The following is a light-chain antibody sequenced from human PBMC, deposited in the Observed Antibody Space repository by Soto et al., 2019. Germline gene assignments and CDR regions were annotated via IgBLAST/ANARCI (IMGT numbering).Light chain of an antibody. J-gene: IGKJ1*01. V-gene: IGKV3-20*01. CDR1: QSVTSNY. Sequence: EIVLTQSACNLSLSPGERATLSWSASQSVTSNYLAWYQQKPGQAPRLLIFGASIRVTGIPDRFIGSGYGTDFTLTISRLEPEDFAVYYCQHYVTSLTTVGQGTKVDIK. CDR2: GAS. CDR3: QHYVTSLTT.